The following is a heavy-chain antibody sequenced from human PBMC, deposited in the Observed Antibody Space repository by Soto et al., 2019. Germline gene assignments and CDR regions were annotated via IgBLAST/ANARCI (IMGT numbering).Heavy chain of an antibody. CDR3: ARGISSFNTPNWLAP. CDR2: MNPDTGNT. D-gene: IGHD2-2*01. V-gene: IGHV1-8*01. Sequence: ASVKVSCKASGYTFSSYDINWVRQATGQGLEWMGWMNPDTGNTGYAQKFQGRVTLTRNTSISTAYMELSSLRSDDAAVYYCARGISSFNTPNWLAPWGQGTLVTVSS. J-gene: IGHJ5*02. CDR1: GYTFSSYD.